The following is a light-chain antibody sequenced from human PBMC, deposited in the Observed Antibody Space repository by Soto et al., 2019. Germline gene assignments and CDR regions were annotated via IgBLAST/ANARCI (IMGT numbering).Light chain of an antibody. V-gene: IGKV3-15*01. CDR1: QSVSSN. Sequence: IMMTQCPATLSLSPWEIATLSCRASQSVSSNLAWYQLKPGQAPRLLLYGASTRATGIPARFSGSGSGTDFTLTISSLQPDDFATYYCQQYNSYWTFGQGTKVDI. J-gene: IGKJ1*01. CDR3: QQYNSYWT. CDR2: GAS.